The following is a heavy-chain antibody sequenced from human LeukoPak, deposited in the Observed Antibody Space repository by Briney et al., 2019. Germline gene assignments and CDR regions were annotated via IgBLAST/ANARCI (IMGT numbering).Heavy chain of an antibody. CDR2: IYHSGST. D-gene: IGHD2-8*01. CDR1: DYSISSGYY. V-gene: IGHV4-38-2*02. Sequence: PSDTLSLTCTVSDYSISSGYYWGWIRQPPGKGLEWIGNIYHSGSTYYNPSLKSRVTISVDTSKNQFSLKLTSVTAADTAVFYCARLYARFAYYYMDVWGKGTTVTVSS. CDR3: ARLYARFAYYYMDV. J-gene: IGHJ6*03.